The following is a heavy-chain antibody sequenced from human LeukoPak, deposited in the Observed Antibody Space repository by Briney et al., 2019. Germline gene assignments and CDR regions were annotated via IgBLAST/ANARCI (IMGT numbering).Heavy chain of an antibody. Sequence: ASVTVSCKTFGYTFTAYYVHWVRQAPGQGLEWMGMIIPSDGFTSYAQKFQGRVTMTRDMSTSTVYMELSSLRSDDTAVYYCARGRFGDQHMNDYWGQGTLVTVSS. J-gene: IGHJ4*02. D-gene: IGHD3-10*01. V-gene: IGHV1-46*01. CDR1: GYTFTAYY. CDR2: IIPSDGFT. CDR3: ARGRFGDQHMNDY.